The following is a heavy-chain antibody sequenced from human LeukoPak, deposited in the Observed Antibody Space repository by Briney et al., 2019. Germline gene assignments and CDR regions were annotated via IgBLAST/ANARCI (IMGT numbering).Heavy chain of an antibody. CDR1: GFTFNDYA. CDR2: ISGSDGST. J-gene: IGHJ4*02. CDR3: VKDWDMAPGY. V-gene: IGHV3-23*01. D-gene: IGHD2-15*01. Sequence: GGSLRLSCSASGFTFNDYAIYWVRQAPGKGLDWVSSISGSDGSTYYAGSVKGRFTISRDNSKNTLYLQMNSLRAEDTAVYYCVKDWDMAPGYWGQGTLVTVSS.